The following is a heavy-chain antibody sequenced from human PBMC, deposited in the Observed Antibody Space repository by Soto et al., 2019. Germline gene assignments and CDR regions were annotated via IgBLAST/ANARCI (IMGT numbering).Heavy chain of an antibody. V-gene: IGHV1-24*01. CDR3: AHTGIAVSGDAFDI. J-gene: IGHJ3*02. CDR1: GYTLTELS. CDR2: FDPEDGET. D-gene: IGHD6-19*01. Sequence: GASVKVSCKVSGYTLTELSMHWVRQAPGKGLEWMGGFDPEDGETIYAQKFLGRVTMTEDTSTDTAYMELSSLRSEDTAVYYCAHTGIAVSGDAFDIWGQGTMVTVS.